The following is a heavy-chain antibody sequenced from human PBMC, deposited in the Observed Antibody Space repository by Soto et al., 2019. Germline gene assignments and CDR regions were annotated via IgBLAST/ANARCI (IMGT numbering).Heavy chain of an antibody. CDR1: GGSISSSNW. D-gene: IGHD3-22*01. J-gene: IGHJ4*02. V-gene: IGHV4-4*02. CDR3: ARMNYYDTSGYPFDY. Sequence: SETLSLTCAVSGGSISSSNWWSWVRQPPGKGLEWIGEIYHSGSTNCNPSLKSRVTISVDKSKNQFSLKLSSVTAADTAVYYCARMNYYDTSGYPFDYWGQGTLVTVSS. CDR2: IYHSGST.